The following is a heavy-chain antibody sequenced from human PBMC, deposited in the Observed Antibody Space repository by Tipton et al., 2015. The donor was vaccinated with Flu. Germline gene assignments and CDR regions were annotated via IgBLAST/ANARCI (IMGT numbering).Heavy chain of an antibody. CDR3: ARASHYGSTGYSMDY. Sequence: LSLTCSVSGGSISSYYWSWIRQPAGKGLEWIGRIYTSGSSNYNPSLKSRVTMSVDTSKNQFSLKLSSVTAADTAVYYCARASHYGSTGYSMDYWGQGTLVTVSS. V-gene: IGHV4-4*07. CDR2: IYTSGSS. J-gene: IGHJ4*02. CDR1: GGSISSYY. D-gene: IGHD3-22*01.